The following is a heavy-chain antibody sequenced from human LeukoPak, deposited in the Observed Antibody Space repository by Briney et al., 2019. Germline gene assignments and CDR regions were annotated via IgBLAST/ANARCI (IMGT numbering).Heavy chain of an antibody. D-gene: IGHD3-3*01. Sequence: GGSLRLSCAASGFIFTNYFVSWVRQAPGKGLEWVASIKHDGSEKYYVDSVRGRFTISRDNTMNSLYLQMSSLRAEDTAVYYCATDRGWRTSGYYLYYFEYWGQGTLVTVSS. J-gene: IGHJ4*02. V-gene: IGHV3-7*01. CDR2: IKHDGSEK. CDR3: ATDRGWRTSGYYLYYFEY. CDR1: GFIFTNYF.